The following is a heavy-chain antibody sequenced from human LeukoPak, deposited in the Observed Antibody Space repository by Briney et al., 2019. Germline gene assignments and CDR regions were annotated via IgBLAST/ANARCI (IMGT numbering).Heavy chain of an antibody. CDR1: GYTFTGYY. CDR3: ARGYCSSTSCPYYFDY. CDR2: INPNSGGT. Sequence: ASVKVSCKASGYTFTGYYMHWVRQAPGQGLEWMGWINPNSGGTNYAQKFQGWVTMTRDTSISTAYMELSRLRSEDTAVYYCARGYCSSTSCPYYFDYWGQGTLVTVSS. J-gene: IGHJ4*02. V-gene: IGHV1-2*04. D-gene: IGHD2-2*01.